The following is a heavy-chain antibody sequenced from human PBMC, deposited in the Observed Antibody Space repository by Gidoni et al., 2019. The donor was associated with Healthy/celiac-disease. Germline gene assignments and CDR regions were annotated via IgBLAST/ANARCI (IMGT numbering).Heavy chain of an antibody. CDR3: AKDWDIVATITFDY. CDR2: ISGSGGST. V-gene: IGHV3-23*01. D-gene: IGHD5-12*01. Sequence: EVQLLESGGGLVQPGGSLSLSCAAPGFTSSSYAMSWVRQAPGKGLEWVSAISGSGGSTYYADSVKGRFTISRDNSKNTLYLQMNSLRAEDTAVYYCAKDWDIVATITFDYWGQGTLVTVSS. CDR1: GFTSSSYA. J-gene: IGHJ4*02.